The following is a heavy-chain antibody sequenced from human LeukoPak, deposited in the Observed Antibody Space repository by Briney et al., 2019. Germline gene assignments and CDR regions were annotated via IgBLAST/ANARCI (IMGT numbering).Heavy chain of an antibody. CDR2: FDPEDGET. J-gene: IGHJ4*02. CDR3: ATDNRYCSNTSCYNY. V-gene: IGHV1-24*01. Sequence: GASVKVSCKVSGYTLTELSMHWVRQAPGKGLEWMGGFDPEDGETIYAQKFQGRVTMTEDTSTDTAYMELSSLRSEDTAVYYCATDNRYCSNTSCYNYWGQRTLVTVSS. D-gene: IGHD2-2*02. CDR1: GYTLTELS.